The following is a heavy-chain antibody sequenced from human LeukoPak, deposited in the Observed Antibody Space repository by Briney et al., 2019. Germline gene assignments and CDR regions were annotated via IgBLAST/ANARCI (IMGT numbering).Heavy chain of an antibody. D-gene: IGHD4-17*01. CDR1: GFTFSSYA. CDR3: ARDLLLRDYGDYTDY. Sequence: GRSLRLSCAASGFTFSSYAMHWVRQAPGKGLEWVAVISYDGSNKYYADSVKGRFTISRDNSKNTLYLQVNSLRAEDTAVYYCARDLLLRDYGDYTDYWGQGTLVTVSS. V-gene: IGHV3-30*04. J-gene: IGHJ4*02. CDR2: ISYDGSNK.